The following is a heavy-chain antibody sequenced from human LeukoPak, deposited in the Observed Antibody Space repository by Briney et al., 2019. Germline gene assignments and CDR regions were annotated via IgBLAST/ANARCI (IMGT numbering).Heavy chain of an antibody. J-gene: IGHJ3*02. CDR3: SRERNYYDGSGYNDAFDI. D-gene: IGHD3-22*01. CDR1: GGTISSYY. Sequence: SETLSLSCTASGGTISSYYRSWIRQPPGKGLEWIGRIYTSGSTIYNPSLKSRVNMSVDTSKNQFSLKLSSVTAADTAVDYCSRERNYYDGSGYNDAFDIWGQGTMVTVSS. V-gene: IGHV4-4*07. CDR2: IYTSGST.